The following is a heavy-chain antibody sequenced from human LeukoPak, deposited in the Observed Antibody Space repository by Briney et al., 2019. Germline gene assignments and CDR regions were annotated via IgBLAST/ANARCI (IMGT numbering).Heavy chain of an antibody. D-gene: IGHD6-6*01. CDR1: GYTFTSYD. CDR3: ARPRRGSIAARGTFDY. CDR2: MNPNSGNI. J-gene: IGHJ4*02. V-gene: IGHV1-8*01. Sequence: GASVKVSCKASGYTFTSYDINWVRQATGQGLEWMGWMNPNSGNIGYAQKFQGRVTMTRNTSISTAYMELSSLRSEDTAVYYCARPRRGSIAARGTFDYWGQGTLVTVSS.